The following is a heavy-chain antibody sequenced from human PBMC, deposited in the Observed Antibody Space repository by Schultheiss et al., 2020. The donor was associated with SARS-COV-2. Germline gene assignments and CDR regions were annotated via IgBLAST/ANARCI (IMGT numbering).Heavy chain of an antibody. Sequence: GGSLRLSCAASGFTFDDYAMHWVRQAPGKGLEWVGFIRSKAYGGTTEYAASVKGRFTISRDDSKSIAYLQMNSLKTEDTAVYYCTRDFLRYYFDYWGQGTLVTVSS. V-gene: IGHV3-49*04. CDR3: TRDFLRYYFDY. J-gene: IGHJ4*02. CDR2: IRSKAYGGTT. CDR1: GFTFDDYA.